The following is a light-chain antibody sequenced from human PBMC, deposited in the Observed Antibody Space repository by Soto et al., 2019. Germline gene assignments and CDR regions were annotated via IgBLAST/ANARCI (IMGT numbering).Light chain of an antibody. J-gene: IGKJ1*01. V-gene: IGKV3-20*01. CDR3: QQYASSQT. CDR1: QTVRNNY. Sequence: EVVLTQSPGTLSLSPGERATLACRASQTVRNNYLAWYQQKPGQAPRLLIYGASSRATGIPDRFSGSGSGTDFTLTLSRLEPEDFAVYFCQQYASSQTFGQGTKVDIK. CDR2: GAS.